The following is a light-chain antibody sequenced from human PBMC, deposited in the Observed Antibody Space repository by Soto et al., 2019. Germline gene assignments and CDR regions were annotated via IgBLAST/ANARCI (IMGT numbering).Light chain of an antibody. CDR1: SSNVGNYKY. V-gene: IGLV2-14*01. J-gene: IGLJ1*01. Sequence: QLVRTQPPPVSGSLEQSITIPSLETSSNVGNYKYVSWYQQHPGKAPKLMIYEVSNRPSGVSNRFSGSKSGHTASLTISGLQTEDETDYYCFSYTSSGTYVFGTGTKVTVL. CDR3: FSYTSSGTYV. CDR2: EVS.